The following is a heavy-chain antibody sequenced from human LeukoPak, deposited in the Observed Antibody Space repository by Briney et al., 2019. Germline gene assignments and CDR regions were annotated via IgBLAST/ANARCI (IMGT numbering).Heavy chain of an antibody. V-gene: IGHV1-18*01. CDR1: GYTFTSYD. J-gene: IGHJ4*02. Sequence: ASVKVSFKASGYTFTSYDISWVRQATGQGLEWVGWISAYNGNTNYAQKLQGRVTMTTNTSTSTDYMERRSLRSDDTAVYCCARALRDGYNKYWGQGTLVTVSS. CDR2: ISAYNGNT. CDR3: ARALRDGYNKY. D-gene: IGHD5-24*01.